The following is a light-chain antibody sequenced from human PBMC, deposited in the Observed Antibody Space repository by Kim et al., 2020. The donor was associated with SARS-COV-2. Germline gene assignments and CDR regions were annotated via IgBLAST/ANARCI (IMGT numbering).Light chain of an antibody. V-gene: IGLV3-21*04. CDR2: YNT. Sequence: SYELTQPPSVSVAPGKTARIACGGNDIGTKSVHWYQARPGQAPVMVIYYNTDRPSGIPERVSGSNSGNTATLTISGVEAGDEADYYCQVWDRSSDYVFFCGGTQLTVL. J-gene: IGLJ2*01. CDR1: DIGTKS. CDR3: QVWDRSSDYVF.